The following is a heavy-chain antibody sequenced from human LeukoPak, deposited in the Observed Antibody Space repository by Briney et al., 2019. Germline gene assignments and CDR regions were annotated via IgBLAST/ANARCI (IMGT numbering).Heavy chain of an antibody. Sequence: GGSLRLSCAASGFTFSNYAMSWVRQAPGKGLEWVSGISGSGTSTYYADSVKGRFTISRDSSKNTLFLHMNTLRAEDTAIYYCAKDRTVGASYWYFDLWGRGTLVTVSS. CDR3: AKDRTVGASYWYFDL. D-gene: IGHD1-26*01. V-gene: IGHV3-23*01. J-gene: IGHJ2*01. CDR1: GFTFSNYA. CDR2: ISGSGTST.